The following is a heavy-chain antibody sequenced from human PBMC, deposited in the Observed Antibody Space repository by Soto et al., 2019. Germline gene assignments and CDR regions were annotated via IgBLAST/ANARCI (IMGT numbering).Heavy chain of an antibody. CDR2: IWYDGSNK. Sequence: QVQLVESGGGVVQPGRSLRLSCAASGFTFSSYGMHWVRQAPGKGLEWVAVIWYDGSNKYYADSVKGRFTISRDNSKNTLYLQMNSLRAEDTAVYYCARGLYDFWSGYYRGGYYGMDVWGQGTTVTVSS. V-gene: IGHV3-33*01. J-gene: IGHJ6*02. D-gene: IGHD3-3*01. CDR3: ARGLYDFWSGYYRGGYYGMDV. CDR1: GFTFSSYG.